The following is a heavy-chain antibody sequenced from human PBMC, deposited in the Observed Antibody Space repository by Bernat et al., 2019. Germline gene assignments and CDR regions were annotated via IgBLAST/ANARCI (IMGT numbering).Heavy chain of an antibody. D-gene: IGHD4-17*01. Sequence: QAQLVESGGGVVQPGRSLRLSCAASGFTFSSYGMHWVRQAPGKGLEWVAVISYDGSNKYYADSVKGRFTISRDNSKNTLYLQMNSLRAEDTAVYYCAKDPGGTTAGFDYWGQGTLVTVSS. CDR3: AKDPGGTTAGFDY. V-gene: IGHV3-30*18. CDR2: ISYDGSNK. CDR1: GFTFSSYG. J-gene: IGHJ4*02.